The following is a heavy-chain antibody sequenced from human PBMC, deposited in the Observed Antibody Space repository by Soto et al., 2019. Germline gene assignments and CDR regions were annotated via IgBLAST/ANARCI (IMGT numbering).Heavy chain of an antibody. CDR2: INHSGST. J-gene: IGHJ4*02. CDR3: ARGKLSDYVWGSYRSQFDY. D-gene: IGHD3-16*02. V-gene: IGHV4-34*01. CDR1: GGSFSGYY. Sequence: SETLSLTCAVYGGSFSGYYWSWIRQPPGKGLEWIGEINHSGSTNYNPSLKSRVTISVDTSKNQFSLKLSSVTAADTAVYYCARGKLSDYVWGSYRSQFDYWGQGTVVTVSS.